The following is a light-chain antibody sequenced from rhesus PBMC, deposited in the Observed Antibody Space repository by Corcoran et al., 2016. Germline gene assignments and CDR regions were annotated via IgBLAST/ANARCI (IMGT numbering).Light chain of an antibody. CDR3: QHSYGTPYS. V-gene: IGKV1-74*01. Sequence: DIQMTQSPSSLSASVGDRVTITCRASENVNNYLHWYQQKQGKAPKLLIYAASTLQRGVPSRFSGSGSGTDYTFTISSLQPEDVATYYCQHSYGTPYSFGQGTKVEIK. CDR1: ENVNNY. J-gene: IGKJ2*01. CDR2: AAS.